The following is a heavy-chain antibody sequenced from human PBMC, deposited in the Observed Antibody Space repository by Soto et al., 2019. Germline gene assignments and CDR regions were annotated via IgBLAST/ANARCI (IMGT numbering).Heavy chain of an antibody. J-gene: IGHJ3*02. CDR1: GFTFSSYA. CDR2: ISYDGSNK. CDR3: AREITVTVDAFDI. V-gene: IGHV3-30-3*01. Sequence: GGSLRLSCAASGFTFSSYAMHWVRQAPGKGLEWVAVISYDGSNKYYADSVKGRLTISRDNSKNTLYLQMNSLRAEDTAVYYCAREITVTVDAFDIWGQGTMVTVSS. D-gene: IGHD4-17*01.